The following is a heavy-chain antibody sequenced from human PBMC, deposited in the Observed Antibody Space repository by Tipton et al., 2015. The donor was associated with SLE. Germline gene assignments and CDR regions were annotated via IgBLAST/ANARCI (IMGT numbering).Heavy chain of an antibody. J-gene: IGHJ4*02. CDR2: IYTGGRT. Sequence: TLSLTCPVSGGSIIGYYWGWIRQPAGKGPEWLGRIYTGGRTNHHPSLNSRVTMSLDTSKSQFSLKRTSVTAADTAVYYCAGDWGGEALDFWGQGTLVTVSS. CDR3: AGDWGGEALDF. V-gene: IGHV4-4*07. CDR1: GGSIIGYY. D-gene: IGHD2-21*01.